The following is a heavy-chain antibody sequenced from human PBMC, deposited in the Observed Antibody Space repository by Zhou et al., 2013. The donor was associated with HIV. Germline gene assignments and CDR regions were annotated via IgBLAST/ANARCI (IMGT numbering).Heavy chain of an antibody. Sequence: QVQLVQSGAEMKKPGSSVKVSCKASGGTFSTYGISWVRQAPGQGLEWMGWINPNSGGTNYAQKFQGRVTMTRDTSISTAYMELSRLRSDDTAVYYCARARYYYGSGSYYPFDYWGQGTLVTVSS. CDR2: INPNSGGT. CDR3: ARARYYYGSGSYYPFDY. J-gene: IGHJ4*02. D-gene: IGHD3-10*01. V-gene: IGHV1-2*02. CDR1: GGTFSTYG.